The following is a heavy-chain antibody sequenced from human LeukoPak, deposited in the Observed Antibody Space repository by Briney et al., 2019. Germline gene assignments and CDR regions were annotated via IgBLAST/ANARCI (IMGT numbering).Heavy chain of an antibody. J-gene: IGHJ4*02. V-gene: IGHV1-24*01. CDR2: FDPEDGET. D-gene: IGHD3-3*01. CDR1: GYTLTELS. CDR3: ATLPITIFGVSFDY. Sequence: ASVKVSCKVSGYTLTELSMHWVRQAPGKGLEWMGGFDPEDGETIYAQKFQGRVTMTEDTSTDTAYMELSSLRSEDTAVYYCATLPITIFGVSFDYWGQGTLVTVSS.